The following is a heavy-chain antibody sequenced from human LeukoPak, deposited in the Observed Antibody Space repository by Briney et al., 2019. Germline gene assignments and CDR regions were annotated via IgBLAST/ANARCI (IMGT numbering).Heavy chain of an antibody. Sequence: GGSLRLSCAASGFTFSSYAMHWVRQAPGKGLEWVAVISYDGSNKYYADSVKGRFTISRDNSKNTLYLQMNSLRAEDTAVYCCARDLKRYFDWLLSPYYYGMDVWGQGTTVTVSS. CDR3: ARDLKRYFDWLLSPYYYGMDV. CDR2: ISYDGSNK. CDR1: GFTFSSYA. V-gene: IGHV3-30*04. J-gene: IGHJ6*02. D-gene: IGHD3-9*01.